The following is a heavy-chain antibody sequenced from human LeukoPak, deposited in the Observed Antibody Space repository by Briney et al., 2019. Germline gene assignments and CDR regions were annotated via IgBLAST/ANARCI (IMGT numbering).Heavy chain of an antibody. V-gene: IGHV3-21*01. CDR2: ISSSSSYI. CDR3: ARSAKGGLDYYYYYYMDV. Sequence: GGSLRLSCAASGFTFSSYSMNWVRQAPGKGLEWVSSISSSSSYIYYADSVKGRFTISRDNAKNSLYLQMNSLRAEDTAVYYCARSAKGGLDYYYYYYMDVWGKGTTVTVSS. CDR1: GFTFSSYS. D-gene: IGHD3/OR15-3a*01. J-gene: IGHJ6*03.